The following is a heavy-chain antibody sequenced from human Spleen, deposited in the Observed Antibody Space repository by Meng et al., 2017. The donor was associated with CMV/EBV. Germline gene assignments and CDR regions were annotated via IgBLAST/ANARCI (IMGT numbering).Heavy chain of an antibody. CDR3: AGTYYDFWNGYSLIGVFDI. CDR1: W. D-gene: IGHD3-3*01. CDR2: IKEDEREE. Sequence: WKSRRRKGKGKGKERVEKIKEDEREEKYAEYVKGRNNRYRDNAKNSLYMQMNSLRAEDTAVYYCAGTYYDFWNGYSLIGVFDIWGQGTMVTVSS. J-gene: IGHJ3*02. V-gene: IGHV3-7*01.